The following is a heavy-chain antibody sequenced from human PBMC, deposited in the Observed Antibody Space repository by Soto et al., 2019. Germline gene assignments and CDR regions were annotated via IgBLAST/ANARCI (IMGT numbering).Heavy chain of an antibody. CDR1: GFSISDHY. Sequence: GGSLRLSCAASGFSISDHYMDWVRQAPGKGLEWVGRTRHKAYSYTTEYAASVLGRFTVSRDESKNSLYLQMNSLKAEDTAVYYCAASGRHRPFDYWGQGTLVTVSS. V-gene: IGHV3-72*01. J-gene: IGHJ4*02. CDR3: AASGRHRPFDY. D-gene: IGHD1-26*01. CDR2: TRHKAYSYTT.